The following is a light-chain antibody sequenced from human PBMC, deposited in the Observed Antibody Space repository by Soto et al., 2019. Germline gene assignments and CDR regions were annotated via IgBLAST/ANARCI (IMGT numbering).Light chain of an antibody. J-gene: IGKJ2*01. CDR3: QQRSNWPLT. V-gene: IGKV3-11*01. CDR1: QSVSSY. Sequence: EIVLTQSPATLSLSPGERATLSCMASQSVSSYLAWYQQKPGQAPRLLIYDASNRATGIPARFSGSGSGTDFTLTISSLEPEDFEVYYCQQRSNWPLTCGQGTKLQIK. CDR2: DAS.